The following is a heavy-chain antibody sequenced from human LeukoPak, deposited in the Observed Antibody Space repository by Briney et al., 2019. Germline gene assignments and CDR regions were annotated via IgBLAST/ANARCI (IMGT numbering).Heavy chain of an antibody. CDR1: GFTFGNYA. D-gene: IGHD4-17*01. CDR3: TRDSHDYGDYRPRGVYFDY. V-gene: IGHV3-49*04. CDR2: IRSKAYGGTT. J-gene: IGHJ4*02. Sequence: GGSLRLSCTASGFTFGNYAMSWVRQAPGKGLEWVGFIRSKAYGGTTEYAASVKGRFTISRDDSKSIAYLQMNSLKTEDTAVYYCTRDSHDYGDYRPRGVYFDYWGQGTLVTVSS.